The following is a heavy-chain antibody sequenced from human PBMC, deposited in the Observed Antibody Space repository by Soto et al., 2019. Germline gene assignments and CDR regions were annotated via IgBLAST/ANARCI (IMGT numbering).Heavy chain of an antibody. CDR2: IWYDGSNK. CDR1: GFTFSSYG. J-gene: IGHJ6*02. V-gene: IGHV3-33*01. Sequence: QVQLVESGGGVVQPGRSLRLSCAASGFTFSSYGMHWVRQAPGKGLEWVAVIWYDGSNKYYADFVKGRFTISRDNSKNTLYLQMNSLRAEDTAVYYCARDRDPLLYGMDVWGQGTTVTVSS. CDR3: ARDRDPLLYGMDV. D-gene: IGHD2-15*01.